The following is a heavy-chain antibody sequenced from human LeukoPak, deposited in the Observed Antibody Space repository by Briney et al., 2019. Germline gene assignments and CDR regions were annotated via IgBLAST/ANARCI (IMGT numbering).Heavy chain of an antibody. CDR1: GFTFSAFW. Sequence: TGGSLRLSCAASGFTFSAFWMHWVRQAPGKGLVWVSRINSDGSSTTYADSVKGRFTISRDNSKNTLYLQMNSLRAEDTAVYYCARADFEYYDYVWGSYRTTGYFDYWGQGTLVTVSS. V-gene: IGHV3-74*01. J-gene: IGHJ4*02. CDR2: INSDGSST. CDR3: ARADFEYYDYVWGSYRTTGYFDY. D-gene: IGHD3-16*02.